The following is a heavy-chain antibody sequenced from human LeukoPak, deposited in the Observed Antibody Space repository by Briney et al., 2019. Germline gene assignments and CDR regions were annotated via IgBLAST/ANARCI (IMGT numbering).Heavy chain of an antibody. V-gene: IGHV4-39*01. D-gene: IGHD3-3*01. J-gene: IGHJ4*02. CDR3: ARRVGDFWSGPDY. Sequence: AETLSLTCTVSGGSISSSSYYWGWIRQPPGKGLEWIGSIYYSESTYYNPSLKSQVTISVDTSKNQFSLKLSSVTAADTAVYYCARRVGDFWSGPDYWGQGTLVTVSS. CDR2: IYYSEST. CDR1: GGSISSSSYY.